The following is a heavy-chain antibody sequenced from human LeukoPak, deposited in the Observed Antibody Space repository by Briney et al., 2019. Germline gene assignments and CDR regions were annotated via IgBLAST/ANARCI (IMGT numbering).Heavy chain of an antibody. J-gene: IGHJ3*02. Sequence: GGSLRLSCAATGFTVSSNYMSWVRQALGKGLEWVSNIYSGGSTYYADSVKGRFTISRDNSKNTVYLQMNSLRAGDTAVYFCARVRLDRSERNLDAFENWGQGTMVTVSS. CDR3: ARVRLDRSERNLDAFEN. CDR2: IYSGGST. D-gene: IGHD1-14*01. CDR1: GFTVSSNY. V-gene: IGHV3-53*01.